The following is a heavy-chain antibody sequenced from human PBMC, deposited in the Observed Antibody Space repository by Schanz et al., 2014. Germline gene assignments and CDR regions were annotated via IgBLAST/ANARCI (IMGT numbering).Heavy chain of an antibody. J-gene: IGHJ4*02. V-gene: IGHV3-NL1*01. CDR2: IYSGIGA. D-gene: IGHD3-9*01. Sequence: QVQLVESGGGVVQPGRSLRLSCAAYGFTLSSYAMHWVRQAPGKGLEWVSVIYSGIGAYYADSVKDRFTVSRDNSKNTVYLQMNRLRAEDTAVYYCAKQIHYDILTVTRNWGQGTLVTVSS. CDR3: AKQIHYDILTVTRN. CDR1: GFTLSSYA.